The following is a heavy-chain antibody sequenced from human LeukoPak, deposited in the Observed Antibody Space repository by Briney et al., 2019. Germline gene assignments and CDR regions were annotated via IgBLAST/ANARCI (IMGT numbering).Heavy chain of an antibody. CDR3: AKDLIILGGGGYYFDY. CDR2: IWYDGSNK. CDR1: GFTFSSCA. D-gene: IGHD3-16*01. Sequence: GRSLGLSCAASGFTFSSCAMHWVRQAPGKGLEWVAVIWYDGSNKYYADSVKGRFTISRDNSKNTLYLQMNSLRAEDTAVYYCAKDLIILGGGGYYFDYWGQGTLVTVSS. J-gene: IGHJ4*02. V-gene: IGHV3-33*06.